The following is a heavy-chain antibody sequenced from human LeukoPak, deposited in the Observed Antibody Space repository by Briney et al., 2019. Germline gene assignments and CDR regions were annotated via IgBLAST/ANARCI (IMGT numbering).Heavy chain of an antibody. CDR2: ISYDGSNK. J-gene: IGHJ4*02. CDR1: GFTFSSYA. D-gene: IGHD2-21*02. CDR3: ARDPRGVVTAILDY. Sequence: PGGSLRLSCAASGFTFSSYAMHWVRQAPGKGLEWVAVISYDGSNKYYADSVKGRFTISRDNSKNTLYLQMNSLRAEDTAVYYCARDPRGVVTAILDYWGQGNLVTVSS. V-gene: IGHV3-30*04.